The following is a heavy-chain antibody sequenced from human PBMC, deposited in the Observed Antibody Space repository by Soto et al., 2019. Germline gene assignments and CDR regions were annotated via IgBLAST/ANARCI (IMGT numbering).Heavy chain of an antibody. V-gene: IGHV1-18*01. CDR3: ARAHYYDSSGIGYFDY. CDR2: ISAYNGNT. Sequence: ASVKVSCKASGYTFTSYGISWVRQAPGQGLEWMGWISAYNGNTNYAQKFQGRVTITADESTSTAYMELSSLRSEDTAVYYCARAHYYDSSGIGYFDYWGQGTLVTVSS. CDR1: GYTFTSYG. J-gene: IGHJ4*02. D-gene: IGHD3-22*01.